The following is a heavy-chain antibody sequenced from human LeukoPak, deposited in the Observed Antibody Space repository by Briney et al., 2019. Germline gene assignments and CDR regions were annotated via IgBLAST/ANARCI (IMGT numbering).Heavy chain of an antibody. CDR1: EFTFSTYA. CDR2: ISRDGLDT. V-gene: IGHV3-30*14. CDR3: ARRAGDYSHPYGY. Sequence: GGSLRLSCAASEFTFSTYAMHWVRQAPGKGPEWVAVISRDGLDTYYADSVRGRFTISRDNSKNTVHLQMNSLRAEDTAMYYCARRAGDYSHPYGYWGQGTLVTVSS. J-gene: IGHJ4*02. D-gene: IGHD3-22*01.